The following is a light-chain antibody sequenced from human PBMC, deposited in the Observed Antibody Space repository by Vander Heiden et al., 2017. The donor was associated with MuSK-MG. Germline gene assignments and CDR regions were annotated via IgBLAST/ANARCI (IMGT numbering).Light chain of an antibody. V-gene: IGKV1-39*01. CDR2: AAS. CDR3: QQSYSTPPVT. Sequence: DIQMTHCPYSLSASLGDRVTITCRASQRSSSYFNWYHQQPRRAPTLLLYAASSLQSGVPSRFSGSGSATDFTLTISSLQPEDFATYYCQQSYSTPPVTFGPGTRLEIK. CDR1: QRSSSY. J-gene: IGKJ5*01.